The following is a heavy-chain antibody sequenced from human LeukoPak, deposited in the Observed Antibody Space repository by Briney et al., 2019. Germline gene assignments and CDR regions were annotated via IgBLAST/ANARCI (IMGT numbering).Heavy chain of an antibody. D-gene: IGHD2-8*01. J-gene: IGHJ6*03. V-gene: IGHV1-18*01. CDR3: AKANREYYYYMDV. Sequence: ASVKVSCKASGYTFTSYGIIWVRQAPGQGPEWMGWISAYNGNTNYAQKLQGRVTMTTDTSTSTAYMELRSLRSDGTAVYYCAKANREYYYYMDVWGKGTTVTVSS. CDR2: ISAYNGNT. CDR1: GYTFTSYG.